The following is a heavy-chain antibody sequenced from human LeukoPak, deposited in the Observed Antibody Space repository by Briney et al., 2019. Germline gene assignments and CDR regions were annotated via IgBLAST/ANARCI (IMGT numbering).Heavy chain of an antibody. D-gene: IGHD3-10*01. CDR1: GGSISSGGYY. J-gene: IGHJ4*02. V-gene: IGHV4-31*03. CDR2: IYYSGST. CDR3: ARGSGSITMVRGVIDY. Sequence: PSETLSLTCTVSGGSISSGGYYWSWIRQHPGKGLEWIGYIYYSGSTYYNPSLKSRVTISVDTSKNQFSLKLSSVTAADTAVYYCARGSGSITMVRGVIDYWGQGTLVTVSS.